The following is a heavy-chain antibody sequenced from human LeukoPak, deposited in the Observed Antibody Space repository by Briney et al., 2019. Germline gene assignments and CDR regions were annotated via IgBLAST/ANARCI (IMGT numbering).Heavy chain of an antibody. V-gene: IGHV1-3*01. Sequence: GASVKVSCKASGYTFTSYAMHWVRQAPGQRLEWMGWINAGNGNTKYSQKFQGRVTITRDTSASTAYMELSSVRSEDTAVYYCARGDIVVVPAASPYDYWGQGTLVTVSS. D-gene: IGHD2-2*01. CDR2: INAGNGNT. CDR1: GYTFTSYA. CDR3: ARGDIVVVPAASPYDY. J-gene: IGHJ4*02.